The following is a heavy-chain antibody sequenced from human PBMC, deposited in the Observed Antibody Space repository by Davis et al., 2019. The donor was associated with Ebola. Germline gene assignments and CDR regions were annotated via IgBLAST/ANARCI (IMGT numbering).Heavy chain of an antibody. CDR3: ARGRAGIVVVPAARIPYYYMDV. J-gene: IGHJ6*03. CDR1: GGSISSYY. Sequence: PSETLSLTCTVSGGSISSYYWSWIRQPPGKGLEWIGYIYYSGSTNYNPSLKSRVTISVDTSKNQFSLKLSSVTAADTAVYYCARGRAGIVVVPAARIPYYYMDVWGKGTTVTVSS. CDR2: IYYSGST. V-gene: IGHV4-59*01. D-gene: IGHD2-2*01.